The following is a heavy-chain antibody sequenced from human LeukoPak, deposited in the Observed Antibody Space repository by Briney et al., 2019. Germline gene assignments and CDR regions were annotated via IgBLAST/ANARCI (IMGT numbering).Heavy chain of an antibody. CDR2: ISGSSSYI. J-gene: IGHJ2*01. V-gene: IGHV3-21*01. D-gene: IGHD6-13*01. Sequence: GGSLRLSCAASGFTFRSYSMNWVRQAPREGLEWLSSISGSSSYIFYADSVKGRFTISRDNARNSLYLKMKSLSAEDTAVYYCARTPSIVGYTSRELGHWYFDLWGRGTPVTVSS. CDR3: ARTPSIVGYTSRELGHWYFDL. CDR1: GFTFRSYS.